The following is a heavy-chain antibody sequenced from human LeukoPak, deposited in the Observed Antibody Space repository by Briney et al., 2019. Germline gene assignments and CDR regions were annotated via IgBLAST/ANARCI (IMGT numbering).Heavy chain of an antibody. CDR3: ANDDYYDSSGQLDAFDI. CDR1: GFTFSSYA. V-gene: IGHV3-23*01. Sequence: PGGSLRLSCAASGFTFSSYAMSWVRQAPGKGLQWVSAISASGRTTFYADSVKGRFTISRDNSKNTLYLQMNSLRVEDTAVYYCANDDYYDSSGQLDAFDIWGQGTMVTVSS. D-gene: IGHD3-22*01. CDR2: ISASGRTT. J-gene: IGHJ3*02.